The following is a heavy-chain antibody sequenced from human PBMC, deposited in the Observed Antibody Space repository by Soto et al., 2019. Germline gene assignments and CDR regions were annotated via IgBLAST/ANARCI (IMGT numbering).Heavy chain of an antibody. CDR1: GYTLTELS. Sequence: AASVKVSCKVSGYTLTELSMHWVRQAPGKGLEWMGGFDPEDGETIYAQKFQGRVTMTEDTSTDTAYMELSSLRSEDTAVYYCATAALNDYGDYHNWFDPWGQGTLVTVSS. CDR3: ATAALNDYGDYHNWFDP. V-gene: IGHV1-24*01. CDR2: FDPEDGET. D-gene: IGHD4-17*01. J-gene: IGHJ5*02.